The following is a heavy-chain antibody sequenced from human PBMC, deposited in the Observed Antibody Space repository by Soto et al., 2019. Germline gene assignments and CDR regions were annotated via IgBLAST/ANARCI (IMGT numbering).Heavy chain of an antibody. Sequence: QLQLQESGPGLVKPSETLSLTCTVSGGSISSGRYYWGWIRQPPGKGLEWIGSIYYSGSTYSNPSLKRRLTISVDTSKNQFSVRLSSVTAADTAVYYCARHFDCSGGTCYSEYFAVGNWFDPWGQGTLVTVSS. J-gene: IGHJ5*02. CDR2: IYYSGST. D-gene: IGHD2-15*01. V-gene: IGHV4-39*01. CDR1: GGSISSGRYY. CDR3: ARHFDCSGGTCYSEYFAVGNWFDP.